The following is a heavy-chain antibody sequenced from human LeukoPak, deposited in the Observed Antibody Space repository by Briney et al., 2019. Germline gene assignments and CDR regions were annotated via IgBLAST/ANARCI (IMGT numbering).Heavy chain of an antibody. CDR1: GFTFSSYS. CDR2: ISSSSSYI. V-gene: IGHV3-21*01. J-gene: IGHJ4*02. CDR3: ARRRPDYYDSSGYYREDY. Sequence: GGSLRLSCAASGFTFSSYSMNWVRQAPGKGLEWASSISSSSSYIYYADSVKGRFTISRDNAKNSLYLQMNSLRAEDTAVYYCARRRPDYYDSSGYYREDYWGQGTLVTVSS. D-gene: IGHD3-22*01.